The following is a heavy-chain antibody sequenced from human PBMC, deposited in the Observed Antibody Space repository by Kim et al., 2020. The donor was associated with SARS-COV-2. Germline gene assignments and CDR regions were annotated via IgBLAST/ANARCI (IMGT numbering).Heavy chain of an antibody. CDR3: AKDAEGVATIGGGFDI. CDR1: GFTFDDYA. CDR2: ISWNSGSI. D-gene: IGHD5-12*01. V-gene: IGHV3-9*01. J-gene: IGHJ3*02. Sequence: GGSLRLSCAASGFTFDDYAMHWVRQAPGKGLEWVSGISWNSGSIGYADSVKGRFTISRDNAKNSLYLQMNSLRAEDTALYYCAKDAEGVATIGGGFDIWGQGTMVTVSS.